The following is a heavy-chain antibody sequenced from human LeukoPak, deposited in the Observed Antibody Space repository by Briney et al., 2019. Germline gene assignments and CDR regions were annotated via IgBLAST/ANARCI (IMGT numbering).Heavy chain of an antibody. J-gene: IGHJ3*02. D-gene: IGHD6-13*01. CDR1: VFIYSLYA. CDR3: ARTAAGGLPRPGAFDI. CDR2: ITSSGCST. Sequence: GGSLRLFCGASVFIYSLYAMMCVRQAPGKALEGGSAITSSGCSTFYADSVKGRFAISRDNSKNTLYLQVNSLRAEDTAVYYCARTAAGGLPRPGAFDIWGQGTMVTVSS. V-gene: IGHV3-23*01.